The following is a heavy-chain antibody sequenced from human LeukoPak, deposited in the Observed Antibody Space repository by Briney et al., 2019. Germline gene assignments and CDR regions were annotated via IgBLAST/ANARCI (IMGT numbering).Heavy chain of an antibody. V-gene: IGHV3-33*06. J-gene: IGHJ3*02. Sequence: PGGSLRLSCAASGFTFSGHGMHWVRQAPGKGLEWVAVIWYDGSKKYYADSVKGRFTISRDNSKNTLYLQMNSLRVEDTAVYYCAKGIEGADVFDIWGQGTMVTVSS. CDR2: IWYDGSKK. CDR1: GFTFSGHG. CDR3: AKGIEGADVFDI.